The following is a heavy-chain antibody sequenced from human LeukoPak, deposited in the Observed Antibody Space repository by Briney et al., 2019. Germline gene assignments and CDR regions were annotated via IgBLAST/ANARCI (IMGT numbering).Heavy chain of an antibody. CDR2: ISSSGSTI. Sequence: PGGSLRLSCAASGFTFSDYYMSWIRQAPGKGQEWVSYISSSGSTIYYADSVKGRFTISRDNAKNSPYLQMNSLRAEDTAVYYCARAQTKNYDFWSGSKDSKYYFDYWGQGTLVTVSS. D-gene: IGHD3-3*01. CDR3: ARAQTKNYDFWSGSKDSKYYFDY. CDR1: GFTFSDYY. V-gene: IGHV3-11*01. J-gene: IGHJ4*02.